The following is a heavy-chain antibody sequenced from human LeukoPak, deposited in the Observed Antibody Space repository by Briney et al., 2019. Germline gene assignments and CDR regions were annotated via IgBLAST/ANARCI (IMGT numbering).Heavy chain of an antibody. J-gene: IGHJ3*02. Sequence: ASVKVSCKASGYTFTGYYMHWVRQAPGQGLEWMGWIHPNSGGTNYAQKFQGCVTMTRDTSISTAYMELSRLRSDDTAMYYCATSGYTYGALDIWGQGTMVTVSS. CDR1: GYTFTGYY. CDR3: ATSGYTYGALDI. V-gene: IGHV1-2*04. CDR2: IHPNSGGT. D-gene: IGHD5-18*01.